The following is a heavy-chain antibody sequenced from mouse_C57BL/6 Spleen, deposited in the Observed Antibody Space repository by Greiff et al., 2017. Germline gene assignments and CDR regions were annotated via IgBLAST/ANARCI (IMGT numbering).Heavy chain of an antibody. CDR1: GYTFTSYW. V-gene: IGHV1-72*01. CDR2: IDPNSGGT. D-gene: IGHD2-4*01. J-gene: IGHJ2*01. CDR3: ARSGGIYYEYGYYFDY. Sequence: VQLQQPGAELVKPGASVKLSCKASGYTFTSYWMHWVKQRPGRGLEWIGRIDPNSGGTKYNEKFKSEATLTVDKPSSTAYMQRSSLTSEDSAVYYCARSGGIYYEYGYYFDYWGQGTTLTVSS.